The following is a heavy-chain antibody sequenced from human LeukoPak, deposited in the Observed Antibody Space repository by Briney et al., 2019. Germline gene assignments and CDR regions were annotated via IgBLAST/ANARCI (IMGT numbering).Heavy chain of an antibody. V-gene: IGHV4-30-2*01. D-gene: IGHD5-18*01. Sequence: PSETLSLTCAVSGGSISSGGYSWSWIRQPPGKGLEWIGYIYHSGSTYYNPSLKSRVTISVDRSKNQFSLKLSSVTAADTAVYYCARGGQLWFDYWGQGTLVTVSS. CDR3: ARGGQLWFDY. CDR1: GGSISSGGYS. J-gene: IGHJ4*02. CDR2: IYHSGST.